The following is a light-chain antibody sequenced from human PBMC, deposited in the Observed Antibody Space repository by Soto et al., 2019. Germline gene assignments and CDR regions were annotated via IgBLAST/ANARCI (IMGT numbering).Light chain of an antibody. Sequence: AIRMTQSPSSFSASTGDRVTITCRASQGISSYLAWYQQKPGKAPKLLIYKASSLESGVPSRFSGSGSGTEFTLTISSLQPDDFATYYCQQYNSYPWTFGQGTKVDI. CDR1: QGISSY. J-gene: IGKJ1*01. V-gene: IGKV1-8*01. CDR3: QQYNSYPWT. CDR2: KAS.